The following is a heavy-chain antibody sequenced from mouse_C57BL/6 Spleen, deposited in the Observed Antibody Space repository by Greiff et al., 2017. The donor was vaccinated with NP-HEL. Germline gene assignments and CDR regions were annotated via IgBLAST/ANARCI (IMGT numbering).Heavy chain of an antibody. CDR1: GFTFSSYT. CDR3: ARQGYYYGSRSYAMDY. Sequence: EVKLMESGGGLVKPGGSLKLSCAASGFTFSSYTMSWVRQTPEKRLEWVATISGGGGNTYYPDRVKGRFTISRDNAKNTLYLQMRSLRSEDTALYYCARQGYYYGSRSYAMDYWGQGTSVTVSS. D-gene: IGHD1-1*01. V-gene: IGHV5-9*01. J-gene: IGHJ4*01. CDR2: ISGGGGNT.